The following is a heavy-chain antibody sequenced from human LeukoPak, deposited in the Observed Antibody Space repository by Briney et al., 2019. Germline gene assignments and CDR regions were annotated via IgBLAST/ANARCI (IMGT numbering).Heavy chain of an antibody. CDR2: IYHSGST. D-gene: IGHD2-2*01. CDR3: ASVPATSDFDL. CDR1: GGSISSGGYY. Sequence: PSETLSLTCTVSGGSISSGGYYWSWIRQPPGKGLEWIGYIYHSGSTYYNPSLKSRVTISVDRSKDQFSLKLSSVTAADTAVYYCASVPATSDFDLWGRGTLVTVSS. V-gene: IGHV4-30-2*01. J-gene: IGHJ2*01.